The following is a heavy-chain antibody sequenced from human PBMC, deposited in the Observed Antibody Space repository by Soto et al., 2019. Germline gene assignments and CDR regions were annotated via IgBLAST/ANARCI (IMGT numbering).Heavy chain of an antibody. CDR1: GYAFTSYG. J-gene: IGHJ4*02. CDR3: ARDWCSGGKCYLVFDY. V-gene: IGHV1-18*04. D-gene: IGHD2-15*01. Sequence: QVQLVQSGGEVKKPGASVRVSCKASGYAFTSYGIIFLRQAPGQALEWMGWISVYNGNTNYAQKFQGRVNMTTDTSTNTVYMELRSLTSDDTAVYYCARDWCSGGKCYLVFDYWGQGTLVTVSS. CDR2: ISVYNGNT.